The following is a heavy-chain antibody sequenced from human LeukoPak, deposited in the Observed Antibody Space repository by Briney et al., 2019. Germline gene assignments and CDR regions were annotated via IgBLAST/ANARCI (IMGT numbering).Heavy chain of an antibody. J-gene: IGHJ6*02. D-gene: IGHD3-10*01. CDR1: GFTFSGSA. CDR3: TRYGEGVSVYYGSGSRYGMDV. Sequence: GGSLRLSCAASGFTFSGSAMHWVRQASGKGLEWVGRIRSKANSYATAYAASVKGRFTISRDDSKNTAYLQMNSLKTEDTAVYYCTRYGEGVSVYYGSGSRYGMDVWGQGTTVTVSS. CDR2: IRSKANSYAT. V-gene: IGHV3-73*01.